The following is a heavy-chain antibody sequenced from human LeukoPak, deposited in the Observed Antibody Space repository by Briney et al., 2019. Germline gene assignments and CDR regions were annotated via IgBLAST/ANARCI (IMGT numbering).Heavy chain of an antibody. D-gene: IGHD5-12*01. CDR3: ARDSVGGYSGFADY. CDR2: IIPILGIA. V-gene: IGHV1-69*04. CDR1: GGTFSSYA. Sequence: ASVKVSCKASGGTFSSYAISWVRQAPGQGLEWMGRIIPILGIANYAQKFQGRVTITADKSTSTAYMELSSLRSEDTAVYYCARDSVGGYSGFADYWGQGTLVTVSS. J-gene: IGHJ4*02.